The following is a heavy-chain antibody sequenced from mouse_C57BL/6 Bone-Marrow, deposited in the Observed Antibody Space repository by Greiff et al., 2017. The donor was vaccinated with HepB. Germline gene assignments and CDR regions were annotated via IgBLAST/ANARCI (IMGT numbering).Heavy chain of an antibody. CDR3: ARYNYGISFAY. Sequence: EVQLVESGGGLVQPGGSLSLSCAASGFTFTDYYMSWVRQPPGKALEWLGFIRNTANGYTTEYSASVKGRFTISRDNSQSILYLQMNALRAEDSATYYCARYNYGISFAYWGQGTLVTVSA. D-gene: IGHD1-1*01. J-gene: IGHJ3*01. CDR1: GFTFTDYY. CDR2: IRNTANGYTT. V-gene: IGHV7-3*01.